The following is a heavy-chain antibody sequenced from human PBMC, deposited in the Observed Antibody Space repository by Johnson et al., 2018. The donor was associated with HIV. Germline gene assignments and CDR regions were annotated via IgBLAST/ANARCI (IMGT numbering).Heavy chain of an antibody. CDR2: ISGSGGST. Sequence: VQLVESGGGLVQPGGSLRLSCAASGFTFSSYAMTWVRQAPGKGLEWVSSISGSGGSTFYSDSVKGRFTISRENSENSLYLQMNSLRAEDTAVYYCARDIIAVAGYDAFDIWGQGTMVTVSS. J-gene: IGHJ3*02. D-gene: IGHD6-19*01. CDR3: ARDIIAVAGYDAFDI. V-gene: IGHV3-23*04. CDR1: GFTFSSYA.